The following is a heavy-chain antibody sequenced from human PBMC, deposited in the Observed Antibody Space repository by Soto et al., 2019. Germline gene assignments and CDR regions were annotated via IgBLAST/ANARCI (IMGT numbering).Heavy chain of an antibody. V-gene: IGHV3-33*01. D-gene: IGHD3-3*01. Sequence: GGSLRLSCAASGFTFSSYGMHWVRQAPGKGLEWVAVIWYDGSNKYNADSVKGRFTISRNNSKNTLYLQMNSLRAEDTAVYYCVTRYYGTDVWGQGTTVTVSS. J-gene: IGHJ6*02. CDR1: GFTFSSYG. CDR3: VTRYYGTDV. CDR2: IWYDGSNK.